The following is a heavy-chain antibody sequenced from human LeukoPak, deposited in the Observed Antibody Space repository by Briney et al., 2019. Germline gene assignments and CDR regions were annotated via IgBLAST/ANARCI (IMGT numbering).Heavy chain of an antibody. CDR3: AKLYSGSFPAGHNY. J-gene: IGHJ4*02. V-gene: IGHV3-30*18. D-gene: IGHD1-26*01. Sequence: PGESLRLSCAASQFTFTTYWMSWVRQAPGKGLEWVAVISYDGSNKYYADSVKGRFTISRDNSKNTLYLQMNSLRAEDTAVYYCAKLYSGSFPAGHNYWGQGTLVTVSS. CDR1: QFTFTTYW. CDR2: ISYDGSNK.